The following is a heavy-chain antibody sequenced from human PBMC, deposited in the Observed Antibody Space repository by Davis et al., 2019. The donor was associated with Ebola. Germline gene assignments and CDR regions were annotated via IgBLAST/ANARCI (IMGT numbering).Heavy chain of an antibody. Sequence: PGGSLRLSCAASGFSSSRYDMHWVRQATGRGLEWVSAIGGAGDTHYAASVKGRFTISRESAKNSLYLQMNSLRDGDTAVYYCARINLGVGLYGMDVWGKGTTVTVSS. CDR3: ARINLGVGLYGMDV. CDR2: IGGAGDT. J-gene: IGHJ6*04. V-gene: IGHV3-13*01. CDR1: GFSSSRYD. D-gene: IGHD2-8*01.